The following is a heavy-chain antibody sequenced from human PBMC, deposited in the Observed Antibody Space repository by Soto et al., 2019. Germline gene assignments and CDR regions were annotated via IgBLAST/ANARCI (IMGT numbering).Heavy chain of an antibody. D-gene: IGHD3-3*01. CDR1: GGSISSYY. J-gene: IGHJ6*03. CDR3: ARVLGLLEWSHNLDRPYYYYYMDV. CDR2: IYYSGST. Sequence: SETLSLTCTVSGGSISSYYWSWIRQPPGKGLEWIGYIYYSGSTNYNPSLKSRVTISVDTSKNQFSLKLSSVTAADTAVYYCARVLGLLEWSHNLDRPYYYYYMDVWGKGTTVTVSS. V-gene: IGHV4-59*01.